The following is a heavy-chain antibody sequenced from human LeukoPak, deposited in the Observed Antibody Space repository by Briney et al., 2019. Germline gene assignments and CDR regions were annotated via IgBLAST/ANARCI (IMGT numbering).Heavy chain of an antibody. V-gene: IGHV4-38-2*01. D-gene: IGHD5-18*01. Sequence: SETLSLTCAVSGYSISSGYYWGWLRPPPGKGLEWIGRISHSGSTYYNQSLKSRVTISLDTSKNQFSLKLSSVTAADTAVYYCARAGLQSRIQLGLYFFDYWGQGTLVTVSS. CDR2: ISHSGST. CDR3: ARAGLQSRIQLGLYFFDY. J-gene: IGHJ4*02. CDR1: GYSISSGYY.